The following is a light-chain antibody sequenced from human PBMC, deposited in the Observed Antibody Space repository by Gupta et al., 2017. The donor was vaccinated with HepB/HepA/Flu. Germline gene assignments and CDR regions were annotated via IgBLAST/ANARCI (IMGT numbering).Light chain of an antibody. CDR1: RTDVGGYNY. J-gene: IGLJ3*02. Sequence: QSALTQPASVSGSPGQSITISCTGTRTDVGGYNYVSWYQHHPGKAPNLSSYIVSKRRSGVSLRFSGATSGDTEYPTTTGLQPEDEADEHDCSYTKWNTGGGVFGAGTKLTVL. CDR2: IVS. CDR3: CSYTKWNTGGGV. V-gene: IGLV2-14*03.